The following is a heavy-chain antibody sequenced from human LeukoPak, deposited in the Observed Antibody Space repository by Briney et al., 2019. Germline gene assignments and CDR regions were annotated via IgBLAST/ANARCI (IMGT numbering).Heavy chain of an antibody. CDR1: GFPFSSYA. J-gene: IGHJ4*02. Sequence: GGSLRLSFAASGFPFSSYAMSWVRQAPGKGLEWVSGISGGGGSTYYADSVRGRFTISRDNSKNTLYLQVNSLRAEDTAVYYCARTRGPNVFGGVHDYWGQGTLVTVSS. CDR3: ARTRGPNVFGGVHDY. V-gene: IGHV3-23*01. D-gene: IGHD3-16*01. CDR2: ISGGGGST.